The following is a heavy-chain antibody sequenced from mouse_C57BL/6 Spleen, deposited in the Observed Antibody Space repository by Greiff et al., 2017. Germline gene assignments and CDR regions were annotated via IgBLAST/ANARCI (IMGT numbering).Heavy chain of an antibody. V-gene: IGHV1-59*01. CDR2: IDPSDSYP. CDR3: ASPYGNYSSWFAY. D-gene: IGHD2-1*01. Sequence: QVQLKQPGAELVRPGTSVQLSCKASGYTFTSYWMHWVKQRPGQGLEWIGVIDPSDSYPNYNQKFKGKATLTVDTSSSTAYMQLSSLTSEDSAVYYCASPYGNYSSWFAYWGQGTLVTVSA. CDR1: GYTFTSYW. J-gene: IGHJ3*01.